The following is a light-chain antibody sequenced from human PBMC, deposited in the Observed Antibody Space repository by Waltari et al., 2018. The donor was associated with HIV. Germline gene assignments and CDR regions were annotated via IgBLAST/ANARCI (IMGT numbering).Light chain of an antibody. Sequence: QAVFAQPPSLSAPPGHKFTISCSGSITSLGTNLVFCFNQPPGTAPKPLIYDNNKRPSGIPDRFSGSKSGTSATLGITGLQTGDEADYYCGTWDSSLSGVVFGGGTKLTVL. V-gene: IGLV1-51*01. CDR3: GTWDSSLSGVV. J-gene: IGLJ2*01. CDR1: ITSLGTNL. CDR2: DNN.